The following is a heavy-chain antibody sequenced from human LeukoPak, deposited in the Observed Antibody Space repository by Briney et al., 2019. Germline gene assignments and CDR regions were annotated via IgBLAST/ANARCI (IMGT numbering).Heavy chain of an antibody. D-gene: IGHD5-18*01. CDR2: INHSGST. Sequence: PSETLSLTCAVYGGSFSGYYWSWIRQPPGKGLEWIGEINHSGSTNYNPSLKSRVTISVDTSKNQFSLKLSSVTAADTAVYYCARRDTAMVTDFDYWGQGTLVTVSS. J-gene: IGHJ4*02. CDR1: GGSFSGYY. CDR3: ARRDTAMVTDFDY. V-gene: IGHV4-34*01.